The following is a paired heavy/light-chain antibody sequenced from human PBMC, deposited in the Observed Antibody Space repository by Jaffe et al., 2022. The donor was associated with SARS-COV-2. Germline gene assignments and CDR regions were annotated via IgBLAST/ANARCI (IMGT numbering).Heavy chain of an antibody. J-gene: IGHJ6*03. D-gene: IGHD5-18*01. CDR3: ARDRIQVWPTIKYYYMDV. CDR1: GFTFSDYY. CDR2: ISSSGKII. Sequence: QVQLVESGGDLVKPGGSLRLSCAASGFTFSDYYMTWIRQAPGKGLEWVSYISSSGKIIYYADSVKGRFTISRDNAKNSLYLQMNSLRVEDTAVYYCARDRIQVWPTIKYYYMDVWGKGTTVTVSS. V-gene: IGHV3-11*01.
Light chain of an antibody. V-gene: IGLV2-14*03. CDR1: SSDVGGYNY. CDR2: DVS. Sequence: QSALTQPASVSGSPGQSITISCTGTSSDVGGYNYVSWYQQYPGKAPKLMIYDVSNRPSGVSNRFSGSKSGNTASLTISGLQAEDEADYYCSSYTSSSLWVFGGGTKLAVL. CDR3: SSYTSSSLWV. J-gene: IGLJ3*02.